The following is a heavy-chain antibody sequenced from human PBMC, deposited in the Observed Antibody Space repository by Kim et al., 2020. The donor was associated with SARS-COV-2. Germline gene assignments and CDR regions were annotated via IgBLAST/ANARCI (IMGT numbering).Heavy chain of an antibody. V-gene: IGHV4-34*01. CDR3: ARGNFEDVSYAHFDY. J-gene: IGHJ4*02. Sequence: SETLSLTCAVYGGSFSGYYWGWIRQPPGKGLEWIGQISHSGNTNYNPSLKSGVTISVDTSKSQFSLRLIAVTAADTAIYYCARGNFEDVSYAHFDYWGQGGLVIVSS. CDR1: GGSFSGYY. CDR2: ISHSGNT. D-gene: IGHD2-2*01.